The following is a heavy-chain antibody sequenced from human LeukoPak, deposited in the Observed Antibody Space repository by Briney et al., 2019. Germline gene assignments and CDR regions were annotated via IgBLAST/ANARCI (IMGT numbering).Heavy chain of an antibody. CDR3: ARDLKGQYQDAFDI. V-gene: IGHV3-30*02. CDR1: GYSFSSYG. Sequence: GGSLRLSCAASGYSFSSYGLHWVRQAPGKGLEWVAFINYDGKDKYYADSVKGRFTISRDNSKNIVDLQMNNLRAEDTAVYYCARDLKGQYQDAFDIWGQGTLVTVSS. D-gene: IGHD2-2*01. CDR2: INYDGKDK. J-gene: IGHJ3*02.